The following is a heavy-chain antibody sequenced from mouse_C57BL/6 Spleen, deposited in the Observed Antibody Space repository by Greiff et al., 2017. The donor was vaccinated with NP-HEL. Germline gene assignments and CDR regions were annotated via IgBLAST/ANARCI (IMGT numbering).Heavy chain of an antibody. Sequence: QVQLQQPGAELVKPGASVKMSCKASGYTFTSYWITWVKQRPGQGLEWIGDIYPGSGSTNYNEKFKSKATLTVDTSSSTAYMQLSSLTSEDSAVYYCAREEDDGNYPFAYWGQGTLVTVSA. J-gene: IGHJ3*01. CDR3: AREEDDGNYPFAY. CDR1: GYTFTSYW. D-gene: IGHD2-1*01. CDR2: IYPGSGST. V-gene: IGHV1-55*01.